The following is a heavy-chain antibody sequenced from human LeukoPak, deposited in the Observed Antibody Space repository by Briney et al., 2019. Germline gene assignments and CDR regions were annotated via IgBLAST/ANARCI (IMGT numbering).Heavy chain of an antibody. Sequence: GGSLRLSCAASGFTFSNYWMSRVRQAPGKGLEWVANIKEDGSEKYYVDSVKGRFTISRDNARNSLYLQMNSLRAEDTAVYYCASGRQLGYWGQGTLVAVSS. D-gene: IGHD6-13*01. CDR1: GFTFSNYW. V-gene: IGHV3-7*01. J-gene: IGHJ4*02. CDR2: IKEDGSEK. CDR3: ASGRQLGY.